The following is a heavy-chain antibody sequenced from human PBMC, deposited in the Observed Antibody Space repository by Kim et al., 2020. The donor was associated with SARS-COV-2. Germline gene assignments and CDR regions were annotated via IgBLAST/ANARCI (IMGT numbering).Heavy chain of an antibody. D-gene: IGHD1-7*01. CDR3: ARDSPITGTTSACYYYYGMDV. CDR2: IYYSGST. Sequence: SETLSLTCTVSGGSISSYYWSWIRQPPGKGLELIGYIYYSGSTNYHPSLKSRVTISVDTSKNQFSLKLSSVTAADTAVYYCARDSPITGTTSACYYYYGMDVGGQGTTVTVSS. V-gene: IGHV4-59*13. J-gene: IGHJ6*02. CDR1: GGSISSYY.